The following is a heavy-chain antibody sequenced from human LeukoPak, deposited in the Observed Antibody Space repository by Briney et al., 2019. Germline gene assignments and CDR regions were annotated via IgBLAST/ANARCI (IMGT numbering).Heavy chain of an antibody. J-gene: IGHJ4*02. Sequence: GASVKVSCKASGYTFTGYYMHWVRQAPGQGLEWMGWINPNSGGTNYAQKFQGRVTMTRDTSISTAYMELSRLRSDDTAVYYCARGVLGGSYLWGWYFDYWGQGTLVTVSS. V-gene: IGHV1-2*02. CDR1: GYTFTGYY. CDR3: ARGVLGGSYLWGWYFDY. CDR2: INPNSGGT. D-gene: IGHD1-26*01.